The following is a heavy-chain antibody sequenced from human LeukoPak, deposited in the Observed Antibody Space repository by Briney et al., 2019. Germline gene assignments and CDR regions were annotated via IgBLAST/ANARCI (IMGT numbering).Heavy chain of an antibody. J-gene: IGHJ4*02. Sequence: PGGSLRLSCAASGLTFSIYAVIWVRQAPGKGLEWVSTVSGSGGSTYYADSVKGRLSISRDNSKNTLYLQMNSLRAEDTAAYYCAKDHGSGSYLFDYWGQGTLVTVSS. V-gene: IGHV3-23*01. CDR3: AKDHGSGSYLFDY. CDR1: GLTFSIYA. D-gene: IGHD3-10*01. CDR2: VSGSGGST.